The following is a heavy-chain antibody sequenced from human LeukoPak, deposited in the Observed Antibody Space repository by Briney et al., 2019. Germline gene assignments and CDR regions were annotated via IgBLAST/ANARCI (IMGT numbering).Heavy chain of an antibody. J-gene: IGHJ4*02. Sequence: GESLKISCKTSGYNFATYWIGWVRQMPGKGLEWIGVIYPGDSDTRYSPSFQGQVTISADKSISTAYLQWSSLKASDTAMYYCARQSVVFCGGDCYSYYFDCWGQGTLLSVSS. D-gene: IGHD2-21*02. V-gene: IGHV5-51*01. CDR3: ARQSVVFCGGDCYSYYFDC. CDR2: IYPGDSDT. CDR1: GYNFATYW.